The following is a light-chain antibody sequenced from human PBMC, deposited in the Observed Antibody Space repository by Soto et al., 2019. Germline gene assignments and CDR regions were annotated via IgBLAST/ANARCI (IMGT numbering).Light chain of an antibody. J-gene: IGLJ1*01. CDR1: SSDVGGYKF. CDR2: EVT. V-gene: IGLV2-8*01. Sequence: SLLTEHPSASEAPGQSVTISCTGTSSDVGGYKFVSWYQQHPGKAPKLIIYEVTQRPSGVPDRFSGSKSGNTASLTVSGLQAEDDADYYCSSYAGSNMGVFGTGTKVTVL. CDR3: SSYAGSNMGV.